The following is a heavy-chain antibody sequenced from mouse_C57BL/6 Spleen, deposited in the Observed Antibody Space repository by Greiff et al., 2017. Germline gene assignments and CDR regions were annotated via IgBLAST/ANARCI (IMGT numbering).Heavy chain of an antibody. CDR1: GYTFTSYG. J-gene: IGHJ3*01. CDR3: ARSTDYYGSRGGFAY. V-gene: IGHV1-81*01. Sequence: VQLQQSGAELARPGASVKLSCKASGYTFTSYGIIWVKQRTGQGLEWIGEIYPRSGNTYYNEKFKGKATLTADKSSSTAYMELRSLTSEDSAVYFCARSTDYYGSRGGFAYWGQGTLVTVSA. D-gene: IGHD1-1*01. CDR2: IYPRSGNT.